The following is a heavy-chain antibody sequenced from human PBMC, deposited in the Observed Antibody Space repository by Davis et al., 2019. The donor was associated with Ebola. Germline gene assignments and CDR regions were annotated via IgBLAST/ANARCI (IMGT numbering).Heavy chain of an antibody. D-gene: IGHD2-2*01. CDR2: IYSDGST. CDR1: GFTVSSNY. CDR3: SREASGTGLLDY. V-gene: IGHV3-53*01. J-gene: IGHJ4*02. Sequence: PGGSLRLSCAASGFTVSSNYMSWVRQAPGKGLEWVSVIYSDGSTYYADSVKGRFTISRDNSRNTLYLQMNSLKTEDTAVYYCSREASGTGLLDYWGQGTLVTVSS.